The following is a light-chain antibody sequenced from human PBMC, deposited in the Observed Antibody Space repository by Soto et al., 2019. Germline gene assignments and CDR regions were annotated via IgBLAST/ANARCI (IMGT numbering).Light chain of an antibody. CDR3: MKATQSYT. Sequence: DIVLTQTRLSSPVTLGQPASISCRSSQSLVHIDGNTYFNWLQQRPGQPPRLLIYKISNRFPGVPDRFSGSGAGTNFTLKISRVEAEDVGVYYCMKATQSYTFGQGTRQEIK. V-gene: IGKV2-24*01. CDR1: QSLVHIDGNTY. J-gene: IGKJ2*01. CDR2: KIS.